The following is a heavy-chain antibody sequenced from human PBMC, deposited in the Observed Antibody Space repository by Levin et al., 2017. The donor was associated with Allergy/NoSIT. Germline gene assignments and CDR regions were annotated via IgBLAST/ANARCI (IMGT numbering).Heavy chain of an antibody. J-gene: IGHJ6*02. CDR3: AKDLGAGSIGTTPGMNNFYGMDV. CDR1: GFTFDDYA. Sequence: SLKISCAASGFTFDDYAMHWVRQPPGKGLEWVSGISWNGGATDYADSVKGRFTISRDNARNSLSLQMTSLRAEDTALYYCAKDLGAGSIGTTPGMNNFYGMDVWGQGITVTVSS. D-gene: IGHD1/OR15-1a*01. CDR2: ISWNGGAT. V-gene: IGHV3-9*01.